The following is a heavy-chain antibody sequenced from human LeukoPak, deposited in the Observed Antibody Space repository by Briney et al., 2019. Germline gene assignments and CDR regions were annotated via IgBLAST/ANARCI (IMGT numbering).Heavy chain of an antibody. V-gene: IGHV4-4*07. Sequence: SETLSLTCTVSGGSISNYYWSWIRQPAGKGLEWIGRIYTSGSTNYNPSLKSRVTMSADTYKNQFFLKLSSGLAADTAAYYCARDLLWFVELLSKRVPYYYYYLDVWGKGTTVTVSS. CDR2: IYTSGST. CDR1: GGSISNYY. J-gene: IGHJ6*03. CDR3: ARDLLWFVELLSKRVPYYYYYLDV. D-gene: IGHD3-10*01.